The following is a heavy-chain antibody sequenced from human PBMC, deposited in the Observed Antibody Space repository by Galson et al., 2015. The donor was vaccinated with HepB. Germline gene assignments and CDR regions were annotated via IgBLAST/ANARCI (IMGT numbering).Heavy chain of an antibody. CDR1: GFTFSSHT. CDR3: ARSNSWGDY. Sequence: SLRLSCAASGFTFSSHTLNWVRQAPGKGLEWVSSITPNSDYIYYADSVKGRFTISRDNAKDSLYLQMNSLRVEDTAVYYCARSNSWGDYWGQGTLVTVSS. J-gene: IGHJ4*02. CDR2: ITPNSDYI. D-gene: IGHD6-6*01. V-gene: IGHV3-21*01.